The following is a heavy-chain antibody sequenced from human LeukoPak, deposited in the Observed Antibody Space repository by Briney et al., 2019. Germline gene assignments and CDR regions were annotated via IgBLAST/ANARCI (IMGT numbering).Heavy chain of an antibody. CDR3: AKDDDWLRFEH. CDR2: ISYDGSKK. Sequence: PGGSLRLSCAASGFTFSSYGMHWVRQAPGKGLEWVALISYDGSKKYYADSVKGRFTISRDNSNHMLYLQMNSLIAEDTAIYYCAKDDDWLRFEHWGRGTPVSVSS. J-gene: IGHJ4*02. D-gene: IGHD5-12*01. V-gene: IGHV3-30*18. CDR1: GFTFSSYG.